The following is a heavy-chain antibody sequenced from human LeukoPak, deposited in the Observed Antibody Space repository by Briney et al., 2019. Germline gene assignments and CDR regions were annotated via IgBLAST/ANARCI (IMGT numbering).Heavy chain of an antibody. Sequence: ASVKVSCKASGGTFSSYAISWVRQAPGQGLEWMGGIIPIFGTANYAQKFQGRVTITADESTSTAYMELSSLRSEDTAVYYCASGTTSRGYYYYMDVWGKGTTVTVSS. CDR2: IIPIFGTA. J-gene: IGHJ6*03. CDR3: ASGTTSRGYYYYMDV. CDR1: GGTFSSYA. D-gene: IGHD1-7*01. V-gene: IGHV1-69*13.